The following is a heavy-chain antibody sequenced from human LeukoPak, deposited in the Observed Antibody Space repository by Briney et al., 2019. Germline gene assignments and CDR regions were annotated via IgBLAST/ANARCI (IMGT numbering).Heavy chain of an antibody. CDR2: VSSNGAKT. V-gene: IGHV3-23*01. CDR1: GFTFSSYA. D-gene: IGHD6-13*01. CDR3: AKAGAAAGSADY. Sequence: GGSLRLSCAASGFTFSSYAITWVRQAPGKGLEWVSAVSSNGAKTYYADSVKGRFTISRDNSKNTLYLQMNSLRAEDTAVYYCAKAGAAAGSADYWGQGTLVTVSS. J-gene: IGHJ4*02.